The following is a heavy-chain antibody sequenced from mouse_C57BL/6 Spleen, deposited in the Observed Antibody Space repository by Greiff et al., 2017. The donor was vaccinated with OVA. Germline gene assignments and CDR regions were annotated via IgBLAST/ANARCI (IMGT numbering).Heavy chain of an antibody. D-gene: IGHD3-2*02. CDR1: GYTFPSYW. Sequence: VQLQQPGAELVMPGASVKLSCKASGYTFPSYWMHWVKQRPGPGLEWIGAIDPSVSYTNYNQKFKGKSTLTVDKSSSTAYMQLSSLTSEDSAVYYCARPKTAQATYYVDYWGQGTTLTVSS. CDR3: ARPKTAQATYYVDY. CDR2: IDPSVSYT. J-gene: IGHJ2*01. V-gene: IGHV1-69*01.